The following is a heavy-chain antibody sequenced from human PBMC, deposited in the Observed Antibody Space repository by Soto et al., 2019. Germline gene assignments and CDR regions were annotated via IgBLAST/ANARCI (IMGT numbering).Heavy chain of an antibody. D-gene: IGHD2-2*01. Sequence: HPGGSLRLSCAASGFTFSTYAMAWIRQAPGKGLEWVSGISNNGGRTYYAASVKGRFTISSDNSKITLYLQMNSLRAEDTAVFYCARGLGYCSSTSCYPLDYWGQGTLVTVSS. CDR2: ISNNGGRT. J-gene: IGHJ4*02. CDR1: GFTFSTYA. CDR3: ARGLGYCSSTSCYPLDY. V-gene: IGHV3-23*01.